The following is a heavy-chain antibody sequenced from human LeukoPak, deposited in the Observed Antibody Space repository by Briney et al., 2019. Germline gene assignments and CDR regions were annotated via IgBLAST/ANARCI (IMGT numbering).Heavy chain of an antibody. V-gene: IGHV3-21*01. D-gene: IGHD1-26*01. CDR2: ISSSSSYI. J-gene: IGHJ4*02. CDR1: GFTFSSYS. Sequence: PGGSLRLSCAAYGFTFSSYSMKWVRQAAGRGLEWVASISSSSSYIDYADSLKGRFTISRDNAKNSLYLQMNSLRAEDTAVYYCARESIVITRSIDYWGQGTLVTVSS. CDR3: ARESIVITRSIDY.